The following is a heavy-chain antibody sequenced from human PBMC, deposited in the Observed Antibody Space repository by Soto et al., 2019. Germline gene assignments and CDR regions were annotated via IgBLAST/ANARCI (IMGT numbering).Heavy chain of an antibody. CDR1: GDTFSFYT. CDR3: ATSYGSGYRAFDY. D-gene: IGHD3-10*01. Sequence: QVQLVQSGAEVKKPGSSVKVSCKASGDTFSFYTINWVRQAPGLGLEWEGRNNPILSMSNYAQKFQGRVTMTADKSTHTAYMELRSLRSEDTAMYYCATSYGSGYRAFDYWGQGALVTVSS. V-gene: IGHV1-69*02. CDR2: NNPILSMS. J-gene: IGHJ4*02.